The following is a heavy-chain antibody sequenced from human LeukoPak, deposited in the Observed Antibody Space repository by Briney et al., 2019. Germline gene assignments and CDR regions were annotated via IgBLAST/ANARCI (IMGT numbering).Heavy chain of an antibody. CDR2: IYPGDSDT. CDR1: GYRFTSYW. CDR3: ARSTGYAFSYIDF. J-gene: IGHJ4*02. V-gene: IGHV5-51*01. Sequence: KPGESLRISCKASGYRFTSYWIDWVRHVPGKGLEWMGIIYPGDSDTRYNPSFQGQVTISVDKSIATAYLQWSSLKASDTAIYYCARSTGYAFSYIDFWAQGNPGHRLL. D-gene: IGHD1-1*01.